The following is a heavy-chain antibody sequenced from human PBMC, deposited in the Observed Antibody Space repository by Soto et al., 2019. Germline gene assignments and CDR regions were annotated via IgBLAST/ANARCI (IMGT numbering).Heavy chain of an antibody. Sequence: SETLSLTCGVYGGSFRNYYWMWVRQPPGKGLEWIGEVNHSGEATYNPSLQSRVTLPLATTNNHFSLKMTSVTAADTAIYFCARPERFPRSRFDSWGQGTQVTVSS. CDR1: GGSFRNYY. V-gene: IGHV4-34*01. CDR2: VNHSGEA. CDR3: ARPERFPRSRFDS. J-gene: IGHJ5*01.